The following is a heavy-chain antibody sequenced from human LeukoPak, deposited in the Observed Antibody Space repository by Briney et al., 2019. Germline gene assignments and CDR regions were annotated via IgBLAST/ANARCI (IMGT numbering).Heavy chain of an antibody. CDR2: IKQDGSDK. CDR1: GFTFSNNW. Sequence: PGGSLRLSCAASGFTFSNNWMSWVRQAPGKGLEWVANIKQDGSDKYYVDSVKGRFTISRDNAKNSLYLQMNSLRAEDTAVYYCASSDHYYYYMDVWGKGTTVTISS. V-gene: IGHV3-7*01. J-gene: IGHJ6*03. CDR3: ASSDHYYYYMDV.